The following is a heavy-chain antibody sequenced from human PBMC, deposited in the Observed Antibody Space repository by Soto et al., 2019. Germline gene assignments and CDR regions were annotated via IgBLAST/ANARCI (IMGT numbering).Heavy chain of an antibody. CDR3: ARDRPMGVSYGDLYYYYYYGMDV. V-gene: IGHV1-46*01. J-gene: IGHJ6*02. CDR1: GYTFTSYY. Sequence: GASVKVSCKASGYTFTSYYMHWVRQAPGQGLEWMGIINPSGGSTSYAQKFQGRVTMTRDTSTSTVYMELSSLRSEDTAVYYCARDRPMGVSYGDLYYYYYYGMDVCGQGTTVPGSS. D-gene: IGHD4-17*01. CDR2: INPSGGST.